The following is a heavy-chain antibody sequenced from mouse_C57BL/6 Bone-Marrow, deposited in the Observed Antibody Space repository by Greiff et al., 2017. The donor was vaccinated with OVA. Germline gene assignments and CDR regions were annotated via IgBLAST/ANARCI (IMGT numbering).Heavy chain of an antibody. CDR3: ARSSYQAWFAY. CDR1: GYSFTGYY. J-gene: IGHJ3*01. D-gene: IGHD5-1-1*01. V-gene: IGHV1-31*01. CDR2: IYPYNGVS. Sequence: EVKLQESGPELVKPGASVKISCKASGYSFTGYYMHCVKQSHGNILDWIGYIYPYNGVSSYNQKFKGKATLTVDKSSSTAYMELRSLTSEDSAVYYCARSSYQAWFAYWGQGTLVTVSA.